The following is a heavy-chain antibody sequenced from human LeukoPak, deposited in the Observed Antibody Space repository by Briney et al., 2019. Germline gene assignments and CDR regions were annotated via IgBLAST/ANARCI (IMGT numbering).Heavy chain of an antibody. CDR2: IYYSGST. D-gene: IGHD6-13*01. CDR3: ARHWGPWSYRKEQLARDWLDP. V-gene: IGHV4-39*01. Sequence: SETLSLTCTVSGGSISSSSYYWGWIRQPPGKGLEWIGSIYYSGSTYYNPSLKSRVTISVDTSKNQFSLKLSSVTAADTAVYYCARHWGPWSYRKEQLARDWLDPWGQGTLVTVSS. J-gene: IGHJ5*02. CDR1: GGSISSSSYY.